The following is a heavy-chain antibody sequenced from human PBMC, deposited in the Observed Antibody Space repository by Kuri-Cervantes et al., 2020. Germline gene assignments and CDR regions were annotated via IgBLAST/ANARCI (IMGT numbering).Heavy chain of an antibody. D-gene: IGHD3-3*01. CDR1: VGTFSSYA. CDR3: AKSDDTTYYDFWSGYYSGFDY. CDR2: IIPIFGTA. Sequence: SVQVSCKASVGTFSSYAISWVRQAPGQGLEWMGGIIPIFGTANYAQKFQGRVTITADESTSTAYMELSSLRSEDTAVYYCAKSDDTTYYDFWSGYYSGFDYWGQGTLVTVSS. J-gene: IGHJ4*02. V-gene: IGHV1-69*13.